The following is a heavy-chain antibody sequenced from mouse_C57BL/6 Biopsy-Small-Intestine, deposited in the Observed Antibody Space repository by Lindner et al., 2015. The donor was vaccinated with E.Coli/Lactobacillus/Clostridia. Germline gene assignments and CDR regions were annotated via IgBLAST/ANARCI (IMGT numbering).Heavy chain of an antibody. J-gene: IGHJ2*01. V-gene: IGHV1-62-2*01. Sequence: VQLQESGAELVKPGASVKLSCQASGYTFTEYTIHWVKQRSGQGLEWVGWFYPGSGSIKYNEKFKGRATLTADKSSSTVYMELSRLTSEDSAVYFCARHEEGIYYGNFYFDYWGQGTTLTVSS. CDR1: GYTFTEYT. D-gene: IGHD2-1*01. CDR2: FYPGSGSI. CDR3: ARHEEGIYYGNFYFDY.